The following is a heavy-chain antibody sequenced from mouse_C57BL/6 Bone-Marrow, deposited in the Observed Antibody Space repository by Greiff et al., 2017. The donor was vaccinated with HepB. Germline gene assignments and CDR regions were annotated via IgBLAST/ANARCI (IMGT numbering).Heavy chain of an antibody. CDR2: ISNGGGST. V-gene: IGHV5-12*01. J-gene: IGHJ2*01. CDR3: ASNHYYGSEVGLDY. CDR1: GFTFSDYY. Sequence: EVKLVESGGGLVQPGGSLKLSCAASGFTFSDYYMYWVRQTPEKRLEWVAYISNGGGSTYYPDTVKGRFTISRDNAKNTLYLQMGRLKSEDTAMYYCASNHYYGSEVGLDYCGQGTTPTVSS. D-gene: IGHD1-1*01.